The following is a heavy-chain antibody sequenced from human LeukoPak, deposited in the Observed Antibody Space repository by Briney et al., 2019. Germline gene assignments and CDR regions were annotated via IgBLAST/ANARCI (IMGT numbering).Heavy chain of an antibody. CDR1: GGSFTDYY. J-gene: IGHJ4*02. D-gene: IGHD5-12*01. Sequence: SETLSLTCAVYGGSFTDYYWTWIRQPPGKGLEWIGEINDSGSTNYNPSLRSRLTISVDTSKNQFSLNLNSVTAADTAVYYCARMGGYSGYDSQYYFDYWGQGTLVTVSS. CDR3: ARMGGYSGYDSQYYFDY. CDR2: INDSGST. V-gene: IGHV4-34*01.